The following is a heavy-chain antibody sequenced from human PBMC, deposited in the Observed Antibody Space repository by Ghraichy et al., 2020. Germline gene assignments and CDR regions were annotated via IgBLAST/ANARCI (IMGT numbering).Heavy chain of an antibody. Sequence: GSLRLSCAASGFTFSSYSMNWVRQAPGKGLEWVSSISSSSSYIYYADSVKGRFTISRDNAKNSLYLQMNSLRAEDTAVYYCARGLAGRTIYYFDYWGQGTLVTVSS. CDR1: GFTFSSYS. J-gene: IGHJ4*02. CDR3: ARGLAGRTIYYFDY. V-gene: IGHV3-21*01. CDR2: ISSSSSYI. D-gene: IGHD6-19*01.